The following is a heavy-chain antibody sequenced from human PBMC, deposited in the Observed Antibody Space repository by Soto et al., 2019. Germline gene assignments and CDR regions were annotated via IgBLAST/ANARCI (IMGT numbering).Heavy chain of an antibody. Sequence: EPQLLESGGGLGHPGGSLRLSCAASGFTFSSYGMSWVRQAPGKGLEWVAAISGSGVSTYYADSVRGRSTISRDNSKTTVELQMNSLRAEDTAVYYCAKFYCISTMCQAPAAKSTGGFEIWGQGTLVTVSS. CDR3: AKFYCISTMCQAPAAKSTGGFEI. V-gene: IGHV3-23*01. J-gene: IGHJ3*02. CDR2: ISGSGVST. D-gene: IGHD2-2*01. CDR1: GFTFSSYG.